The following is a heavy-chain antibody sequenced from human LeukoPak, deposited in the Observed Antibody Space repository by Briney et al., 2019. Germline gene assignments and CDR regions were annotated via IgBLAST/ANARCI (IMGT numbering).Heavy chain of an antibody. V-gene: IGHV4-59*01. CDR3: ATRPGAGSAFDI. J-gene: IGHJ3*02. D-gene: IGHD1-14*01. CDR2: IYYSGST. CDR1: GGSINNYY. Sequence: ASETLSLTCTVSGGSINNYYWSWIRQPPGKGLEWIGYIYYSGSTNYNPSLKSRVTMSVDTSKNQFSLKLSSVTAADTAVYYCATRPGAGSAFDIWGQGTMVTVSS.